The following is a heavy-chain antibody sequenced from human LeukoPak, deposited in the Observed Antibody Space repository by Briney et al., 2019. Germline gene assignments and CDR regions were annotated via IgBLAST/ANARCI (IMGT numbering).Heavy chain of an antibody. V-gene: IGHV3-30*04. J-gene: IGHJ3*02. CDR2: ISYDGHNK. CDR3: ARDRAFDI. CDR1: GFTFSSYA. Sequence: PGGSLRLSCAASGFTFSSYAIHWVRQAPGKGLEWVAVISYDGHNKYYADSVKGRFTISRDNSKNTLYLQMNSLRAEDTAIYYCARDRAFDIWGQGTMVTVSS.